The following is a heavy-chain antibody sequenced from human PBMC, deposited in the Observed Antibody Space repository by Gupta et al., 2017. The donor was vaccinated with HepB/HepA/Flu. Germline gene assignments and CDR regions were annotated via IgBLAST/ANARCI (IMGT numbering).Heavy chain of an antibody. CDR2: ISSSGSTI. V-gene: IGHV3-11*04. D-gene: IGHD2-2*01. CDR3: AREGNYDIVVVGAPVNYYMDV. Sequence: GGGLVKPGGSLRLSCAASGFTFSDYYMSWIRQAPGKGLEWVSYISSSGSTIYYADSVKGRFTISRDNAKNSLYLQMNSLRAEDTAVYYCAREGNYDIVVVGAPVNYYMDVWGKGTTVTVSS. CDR1: GFTFSDYY. J-gene: IGHJ6*03.